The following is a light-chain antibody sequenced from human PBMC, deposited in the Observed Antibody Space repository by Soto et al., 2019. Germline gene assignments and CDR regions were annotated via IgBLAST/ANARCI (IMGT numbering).Light chain of an antibody. J-gene: IGKJ2*01. V-gene: IGKV4-1*01. CDR3: QQYYTTPYT. CDR1: HSLLYNSSHY. CDR2: WSS. Sequence: VVTQFPDSLTVSLGERAAIDCKSSHSLLYNSSHYLAWYQQKPGQPPKLLIYWSSTRESGVPARFSGSGFGSNFTLTISGLQAEDAAVYYCQQYYTTPYTFGQGTKLAI.